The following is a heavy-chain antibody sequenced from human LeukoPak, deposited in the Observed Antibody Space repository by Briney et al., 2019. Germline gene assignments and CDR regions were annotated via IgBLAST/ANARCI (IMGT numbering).Heavy chain of an antibody. D-gene: IGHD1-26*01. Sequence: SETLSLTCTVSDGSISSYYWSWIRQPPGERLEWIGYISYTGSTNYNPSLKSRVTISVDTSKNQFSLKLNSVTAADTAVYYCASGSYYRGDYWGQGTLVTVSS. CDR2: ISYTGST. V-gene: IGHV4-59*01. CDR1: DGSISSYY. CDR3: ASGSYYRGDY. J-gene: IGHJ4*02.